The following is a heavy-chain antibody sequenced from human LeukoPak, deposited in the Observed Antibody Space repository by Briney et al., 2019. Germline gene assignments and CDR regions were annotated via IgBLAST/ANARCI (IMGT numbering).Heavy chain of an antibody. CDR2: IYYSGST. Sequence: SETLSLTCTVSGGSISSYYWSWIRQPPGKGLEWIGYIYYSGSTNYNPSLKSRVTISVDTSKNQFSLKLSSVTAADTAVYYCASYIVVVPAAKHAFDIWGQGTTVTVSS. CDR3: ASYIVVVPAAKHAFDI. CDR1: GGSISSYY. V-gene: IGHV4-59*01. J-gene: IGHJ3*02. D-gene: IGHD2-2*01.